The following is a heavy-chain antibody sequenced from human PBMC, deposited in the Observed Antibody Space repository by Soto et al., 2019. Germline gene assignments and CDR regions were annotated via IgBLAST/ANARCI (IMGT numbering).Heavy chain of an antibody. J-gene: IGHJ5*02. Sequence: GGSLRLSCAASGFTFSTYAMAWVRQAPGKGLDWVSAISATGGTTYYADSVKGRFTTARDNPKSTLYLQMNSLRAEDSAVYYCAKGTIYAFLNWFDPWGQGTLVTVSS. CDR1: GFTFSTYA. CDR2: ISATGGTT. V-gene: IGHV3-23*01. CDR3: AKGTIYAFLNWFDP. D-gene: IGHD2-2*01.